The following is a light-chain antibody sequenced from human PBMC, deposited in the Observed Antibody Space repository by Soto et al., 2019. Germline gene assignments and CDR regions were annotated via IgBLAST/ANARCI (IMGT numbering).Light chain of an antibody. Sequence: SSELTQPPSVSVAPGQTARITCGRDNIGSQSVHWYQQRPNQAPVLVVYDDSDRPSGIPERFSGSNSGNTATLTISRVEAGDEADFYCQVCHSSNDHCVFGSGTKVTVL. CDR1: NIGSQS. V-gene: IGLV3-21*02. J-gene: IGLJ1*01. CDR2: DDS. CDR3: QVCHSSNDHCV.